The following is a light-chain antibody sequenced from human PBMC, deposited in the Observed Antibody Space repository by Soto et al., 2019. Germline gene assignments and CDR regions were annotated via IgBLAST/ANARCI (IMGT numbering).Light chain of an antibody. CDR3: CSYAGTSTFV. CDR1: SNDIGHYDL. V-gene: IGLV2-23*02. Sequence: QSALTQPASVSGSPGQSITISCTGTSNDIGHYDLVSWFQHHPDKAPQVIIYQVTKRPSGVSDRFSGSRSGNTASLTISGLQTEDEADYYCCSYAGTSTFVFGIGTKLTVL. J-gene: IGLJ1*01. CDR2: QVT.